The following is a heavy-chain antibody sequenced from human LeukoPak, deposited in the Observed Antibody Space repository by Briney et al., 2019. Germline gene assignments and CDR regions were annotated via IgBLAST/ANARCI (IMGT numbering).Heavy chain of an antibody. CDR1: GYTFTSYG. D-gene: IGHD1-7*01. J-gene: IGHJ6*02. Sequence: ASVKVSCKASGYTFTSYGISWVRQAPGQGLEWMGLISAYNGNTNYAQKLQGRVTMTTDTSTSTAYMELRSLRSDDTAVYYCASPPGGITGTTTYYYGMDVWGQGTTVTVSS. CDR2: ISAYNGNT. CDR3: ASPPGGITGTTTYYYGMDV. V-gene: IGHV1-18*01.